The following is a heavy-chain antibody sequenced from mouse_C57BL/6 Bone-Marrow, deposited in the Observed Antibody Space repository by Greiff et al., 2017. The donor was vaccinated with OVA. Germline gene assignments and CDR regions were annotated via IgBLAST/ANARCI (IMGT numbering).Heavy chain of an antibody. CDR2: ISDGGRYT. J-gene: IGHJ3*01. CDR3: ARGLGFAY. Sequence: EVILVESGGGLVKPGGSLKLSCAASGFTFSSYALSWVRQTPEKRLEWVATISDGGRYTYSPDNVKGRFTISRDNAKNNLYLQMSHLKSEDTAMYYCARGLGFAYWGQGTLVTVSA. V-gene: IGHV5-4*03. CDR1: GFTFSSYA.